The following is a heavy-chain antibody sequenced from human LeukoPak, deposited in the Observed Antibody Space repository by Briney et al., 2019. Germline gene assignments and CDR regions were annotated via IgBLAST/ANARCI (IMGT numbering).Heavy chain of an antibody. V-gene: IGHV3-23*01. J-gene: IGHJ4*02. CDR1: GFTFSSYA. CDR2: ISDSGGST. CDR3: AKDRYDFWSGSLYYFDY. Sequence: GGSLRLSCAASGFTFSSYAMNWVRQAPGKGLEWVSAISDSGGSTYYADSMKGRFTISRDNSKNTLYLQMNSLRAEDTAVYYCAKDRYDFWSGSLYYFDYWGQGTLVTVSS. D-gene: IGHD3-3*01.